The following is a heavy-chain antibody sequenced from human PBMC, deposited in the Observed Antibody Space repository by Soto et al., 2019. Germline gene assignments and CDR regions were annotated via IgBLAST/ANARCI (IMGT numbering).Heavy chain of an antibody. V-gene: IGHV3-11*01. J-gene: IGHJ4*02. CDR2: ISSSDSII. Sequence: GGSLRLSCAASGFTFSDYYMSWIRRAPGKGLEWVSYISSSDSIIYYSDSVKGRFIISRDNAKNSLYLQMNSLRAEDTAVYYCARDLGYYDSSGYFDYWGQGTLVTVPS. CDR1: GFTFSDYY. D-gene: IGHD3-22*01. CDR3: ARDLGYYDSSGYFDY.